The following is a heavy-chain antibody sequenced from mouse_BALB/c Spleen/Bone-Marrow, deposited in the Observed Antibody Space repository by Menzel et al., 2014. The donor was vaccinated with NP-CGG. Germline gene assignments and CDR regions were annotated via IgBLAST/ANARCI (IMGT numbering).Heavy chain of an antibody. CDR2: IHPGSGGT. CDR1: GYKITDYG. J-gene: IGHJ2*01. D-gene: IGHD2-3*01. Sequence: VQVVESGAELVRPGASVKLSCKALGYKITDYGIHWVKQTPVHGLEWIGAIHPGSGGTAYNQKFKDKATLTADKSSSTVYMELSSLTSEDSAVYYCTRGWDGFDYWGQGTTLTVSS. V-gene: IGHV1-15*01. CDR3: TRGWDGFDY.